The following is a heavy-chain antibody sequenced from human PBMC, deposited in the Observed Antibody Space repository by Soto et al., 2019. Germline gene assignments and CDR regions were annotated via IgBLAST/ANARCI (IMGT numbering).Heavy chain of an antibody. Sequence: GASVKVSCKASGGTFSSYTISWVRQAPGQGLEWMGRIIPILGIANYAQKFQGRVTITADKSTSTAYMELSSLRSEDTAVYYCARGDHCSSTSCPPVSVWGQGTLVTVSS. CDR2: IIPILGIA. CDR3: ARGDHCSSTSCPPVSV. D-gene: IGHD2-2*01. CDR1: GGTFSSYT. J-gene: IGHJ4*02. V-gene: IGHV1-69*02.